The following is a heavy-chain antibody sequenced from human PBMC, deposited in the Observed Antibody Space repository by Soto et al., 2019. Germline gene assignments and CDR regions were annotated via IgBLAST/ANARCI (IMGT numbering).Heavy chain of an antibody. J-gene: IGHJ6*02. CDR3: AKDLEGYCTTTSCYTYFGLDV. Sequence: GGSLRLSCAASGFTFSSYVMHWVRQAPRKGLEWVAVISYDGSNKYYADSVKGRFTISRDNSKHTLYLQMNSLRPEDTAVYYCAKDLEGYCTTTSCYTYFGLDVWGQGTTVTVSS. V-gene: IGHV3-30*18. CDR2: ISYDGSNK. D-gene: IGHD2-2*01. CDR1: GFTFSSYV.